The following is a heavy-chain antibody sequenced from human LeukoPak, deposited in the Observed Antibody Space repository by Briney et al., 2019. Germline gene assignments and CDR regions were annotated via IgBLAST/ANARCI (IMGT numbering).Heavy chain of an antibody. D-gene: IGHD6-13*01. V-gene: IGHV2-5*02. CDR3: AHESIVAAGVRFDP. CDR2: IYWDDDK. J-gene: IGHJ5*02. CDR1: GFSLSTSGVG. Sequence: ESGPTLVKPTQTLTLTCTFSGFSLSTSGVGVGWIRQPPGKALEWLALIYWDDDKRYSPSLKSRLTITKDNSRNQVVLTMTNMDPVDTATYYCAHESIVAAGVRFDPWGQGTLVTVSS.